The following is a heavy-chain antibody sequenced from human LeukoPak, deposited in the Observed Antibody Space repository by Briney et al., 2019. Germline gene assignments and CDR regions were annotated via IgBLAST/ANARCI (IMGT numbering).Heavy chain of an antibody. J-gene: IGHJ4*02. Sequence: ASVKVSCKASGYTFTSYYMHWVRQAPGQGLEWMGIINPSGGSTSYAQKLQGRVTMTRDTSTSTVYMGLRSLRSEDTAVYDCARDRGRDGYNGDWGQGTLVTVSS. D-gene: IGHD5-24*01. CDR2: INPSGGST. CDR1: GYTFTSYY. V-gene: IGHV1-46*01. CDR3: ARDRGRDGYNGD.